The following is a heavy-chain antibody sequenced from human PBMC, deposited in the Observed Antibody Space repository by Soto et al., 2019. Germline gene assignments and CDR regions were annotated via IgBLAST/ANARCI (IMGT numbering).Heavy chain of an antibody. D-gene: IGHD3-10*01. V-gene: IGHV3-23*01. CDR3: AKRHYFGSGSFALAT. Sequence: SLSCAGSGFTFSSNAMSWVRQAPGKGLEWVSSVSGDGYASDYADSVQGRFTVSRQNSKNTLYLQMNSLRAEDTAVYYCAKRHYFGSGSFALATWGQGTLVTVS. CDR2: VSGDGYAS. CDR1: GFTFSSNA. J-gene: IGHJ4*03.